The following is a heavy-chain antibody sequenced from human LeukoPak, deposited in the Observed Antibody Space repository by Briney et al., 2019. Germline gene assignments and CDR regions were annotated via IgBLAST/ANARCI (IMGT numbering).Heavy chain of an antibody. D-gene: IGHD6-13*01. J-gene: IGHJ4*02. Sequence: GASVKVSCKASGYTFTSYGISWVRQATGQGLEWMGWMNPNSGNTGYAQKFQGRVTMTRNTSISTAYMELSSLRSEDTAVYYCARGRGSSSWYVGFGYWGQGTLVTVSS. CDR1: GYTFTSYG. V-gene: IGHV1-8*02. CDR2: MNPNSGNT. CDR3: ARGRGSSSWYVGFGY.